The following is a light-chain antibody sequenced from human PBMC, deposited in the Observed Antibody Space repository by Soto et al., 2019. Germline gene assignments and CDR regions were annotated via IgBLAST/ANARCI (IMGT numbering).Light chain of an antibody. V-gene: IGLV1-40*01. J-gene: IGLJ1*01. CDR3: QSYDSSVSAHV. Sequence: QSVLTQPPSVSGAPGQRVTISCTGSSSNIGAGYDVHWYQQLPGTAPKLLVYGNSNRPSGVPDRFSGSKSGTSASLAITGLQADDEADYYCQSYDSSVSAHVFGTGTKVTVL. CDR1: SSNIGAGYD. CDR2: GNS.